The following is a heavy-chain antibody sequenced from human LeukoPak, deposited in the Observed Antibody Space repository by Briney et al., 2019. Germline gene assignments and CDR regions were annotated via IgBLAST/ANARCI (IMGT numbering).Heavy chain of an antibody. J-gene: IGHJ6*02. V-gene: IGHV1-8*01. CDR2: MNPSSGNT. D-gene: IGHD6-19*01. Sequence: ASVKVSCKASGYTFTSYDINWVRQATGQGLEWMGWMNPSSGNTGYAQKFQGRVTMTRNTSISTAYMELSSLRSEDTAVYYCARVAVSSGWPTYYYYGMDVWGQGTTVTVSS. CDR3: ARVAVSSGWPTYYYYGMDV. CDR1: GYTFTSYD.